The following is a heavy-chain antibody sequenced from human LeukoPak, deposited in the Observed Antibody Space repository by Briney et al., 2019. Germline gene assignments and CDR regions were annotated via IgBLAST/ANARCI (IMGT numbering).Heavy chain of an antibody. CDR3: ARDGNIVVVPANYYYMDV. Sequence: PGGSLRLSCAASGFTFSDYYVSWIRQAPGKGLEWVSYISSSGSTIYYADSVKGRFTISRDNAKNSLYLQMNSLRAEDTAVYYCARDGNIVVVPANYYYMDVWGKGTTVTVSS. V-gene: IGHV3-11*04. J-gene: IGHJ6*03. CDR1: GFTFSDYY. D-gene: IGHD2-2*01. CDR2: ISSSGSTI.